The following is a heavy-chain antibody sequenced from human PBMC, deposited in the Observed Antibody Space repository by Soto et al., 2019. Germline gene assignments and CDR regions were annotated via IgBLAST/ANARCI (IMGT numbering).Heavy chain of an antibody. CDR3: VRSSGWYGHIDY. J-gene: IGHJ4*02. Sequence: GASVKVSCKASGYTFTSYDISWVRQATGQGLEWMGWMNPNSGNTGYAQKFQGRVTMTRNTSISTAYMELSSLRSEDTAVYYCVRSSGWYGHIDYWGQGTLVTVSS. CDR2: MNPNSGNT. CDR1: GYTFTSYD. D-gene: IGHD6-19*01. V-gene: IGHV1-8*01.